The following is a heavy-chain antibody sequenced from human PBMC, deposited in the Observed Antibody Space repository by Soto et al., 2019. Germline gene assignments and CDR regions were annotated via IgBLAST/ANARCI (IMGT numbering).Heavy chain of an antibody. CDR1: GFTFSSYA. D-gene: IGHD6-13*01. J-gene: IGHJ3*02. CDR3: ATTILYSSSDAFDI. Sequence: GGSLRLSCAASGFTFSSYAMSWVRQAPGKGLEWVSAISGSGDSTYYADSVKGRFTISRDNSKNTLYLQMNSLRAEDTAVDDCATTILYSSSDAFDIWGQGTMVTVSS. V-gene: IGHV3-23*01. CDR2: ISGSGDST.